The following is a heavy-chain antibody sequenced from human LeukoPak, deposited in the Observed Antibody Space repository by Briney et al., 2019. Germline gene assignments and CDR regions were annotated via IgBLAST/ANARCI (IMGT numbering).Heavy chain of an antibody. Sequence: ASVKVSCKASGYTFIGYYIHWVRQAPGQGLEWMGWINPHSGVTTYAQNFQGRVTMARVTSTRTAYMELSRLRSDDTAVYYCARGDRIEGATGAFDIWGQGTMVAVPS. J-gene: IGHJ3*02. CDR1: GYTFIGYY. V-gene: IGHV1-2*02. CDR3: ARGDRIEGATGAFDI. D-gene: IGHD1-26*01. CDR2: INPHSGVT.